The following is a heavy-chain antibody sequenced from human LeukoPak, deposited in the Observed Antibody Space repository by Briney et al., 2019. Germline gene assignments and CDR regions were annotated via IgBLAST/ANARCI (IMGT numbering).Heavy chain of an antibody. CDR3: ARTSMVRGVIPFDP. J-gene: IGHJ5*02. Sequence: PSETLSLTCTVSGGSISSSSYYWGWIRQPPGKGLEWMGSIYYSGSTYYNPSLKSRVTISVDTSKNQFSLKLSSVTAADTAVYYCARTSMVRGVIPFDPWGQGTLVTVSS. V-gene: IGHV4-39*01. CDR2: IYYSGST. CDR1: GGSISSSSYY. D-gene: IGHD3-10*01.